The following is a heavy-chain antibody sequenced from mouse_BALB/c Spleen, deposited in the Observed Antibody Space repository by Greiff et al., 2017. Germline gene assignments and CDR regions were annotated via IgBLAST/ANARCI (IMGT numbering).Heavy chain of an antibody. CDR3: ASRVVDDYARDY. Sequence: VQLQQSGPELVKPGASVKISCKASGYAFSSSWMNWVKQRPGQGLEWIGRIYPGDGDTNYNGKFKGKATLTADKSSSTAYMQLSSLTSVDSAVYVGASRVVDDYARDYWGQGTSVTVSS. CDR2: IYPGDGDT. CDR1: GYAFSSSW. V-gene: IGHV1-82*01. D-gene: IGHD1-1*01. J-gene: IGHJ4*01.